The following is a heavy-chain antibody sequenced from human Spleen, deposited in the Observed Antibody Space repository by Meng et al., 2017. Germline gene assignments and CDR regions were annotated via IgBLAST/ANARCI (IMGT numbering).Heavy chain of an antibody. D-gene: IGHD6-19*01. V-gene: IGHV1-69*05. CDR1: GGTFSSYG. J-gene: IGHJ4*02. Sequence: SVKVSCKASGGTFSSYGFNWVRQAPGQGLEWMGVSIPIFATTNYAQKFQGRVTITTDESTSTAYMDLSSLRSEDTAVYYCARDRDSSGWYDYWGQGTLVTVSS. CDR3: ARDRDSSGWYDY. CDR2: SIPIFATT.